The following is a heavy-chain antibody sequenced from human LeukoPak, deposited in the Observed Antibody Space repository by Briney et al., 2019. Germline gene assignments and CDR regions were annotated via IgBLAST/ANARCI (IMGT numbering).Heavy chain of an antibody. J-gene: IGHJ6*03. V-gene: IGHV4-39*01. CDR1: GGSISSSSYY. Sequence: SETLSLTSTVSGGSISSSSYYWGWTRQPPGKGLEWIGSIYYSGSTYYNPSLKSRVTISVDTSKNQFSLKLSSVTAADTAVYYCARHRSSTGYYYYYMDVWGKGTTVTVSS. CDR3: ARHRSSTGYYYYYMDV. D-gene: IGHD2-2*01. CDR2: IYYSGST.